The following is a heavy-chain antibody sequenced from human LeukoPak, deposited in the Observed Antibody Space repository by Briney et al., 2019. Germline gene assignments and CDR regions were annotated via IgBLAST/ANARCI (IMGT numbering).Heavy chain of an antibody. CDR3: ARGRSYYDDSSGLTYFDY. CDR1: GGSFSGYY. J-gene: IGHJ4*02. CDR2: INHSGST. Sequence: SETLSLTCAASGGSFSGYYRSWIRQPPGKGLEWIGEINHSGSTNYNPSLKNRVAISVDTSKNQFSLKLSSVTAADTDVYYCARGRSYYDDSSGLTYFDYWGQGTLVTVSS. D-gene: IGHD3-22*01. V-gene: IGHV4-34*01.